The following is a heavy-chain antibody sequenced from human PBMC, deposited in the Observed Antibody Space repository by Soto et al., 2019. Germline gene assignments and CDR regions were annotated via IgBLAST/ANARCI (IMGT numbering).Heavy chain of an antibody. CDR1: GGSISSGDYY. CDR2: IYYSGST. Sequence: SETLSLTCAVSGGSISSGDYYWSWIRQPPGKGLEWIGYIYYSGSTYYSPSLKSRVTISVDTSKNQFSLKLSSVTAADTAVYYCARDHDRLDYWGQGTLVTVSS. CDR3: ARDHDRLDY. J-gene: IGHJ4*02. D-gene: IGHD1-1*01. V-gene: IGHV4-30-4*02.